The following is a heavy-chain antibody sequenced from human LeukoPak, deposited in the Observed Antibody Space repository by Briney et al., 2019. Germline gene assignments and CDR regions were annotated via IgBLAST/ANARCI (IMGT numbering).Heavy chain of an antibody. CDR1: GGTFSSYA. CDR2: IIPIFGTA. J-gene: IGHJ3*02. V-gene: IGHV1-69*13. CDR3: ARRGFCGGDCYSVIWGFAAFDI. D-gene: IGHD2-21*02. Sequence: ASVKVSCKASGGTFSSYAISWVRQAPGQGLEWMGGIIPIFGTANYAQKFQGRVTITADESTSTAYMELSSLRSEDTAVYYCARRGFCGGDCYSVIWGFAAFDIWGQGTMVTVSS.